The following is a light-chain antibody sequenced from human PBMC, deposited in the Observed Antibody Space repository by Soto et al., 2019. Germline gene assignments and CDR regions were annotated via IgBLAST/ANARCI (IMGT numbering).Light chain of an antibody. CDR1: SGSIASNY. J-gene: IGLJ3*02. V-gene: IGLV6-57*01. CDR3: QSYDATNQV. Sequence: NFMLTQPHSVSESPGKTVIISCTRSSGSIASNYVQWYQQRPGSSPPTVIYEDNQRPSGVPDRFSGSIDSSSNSASLTISGLETGDEADYYCQSYDATNQVFGGGTKLTVL. CDR2: EDN.